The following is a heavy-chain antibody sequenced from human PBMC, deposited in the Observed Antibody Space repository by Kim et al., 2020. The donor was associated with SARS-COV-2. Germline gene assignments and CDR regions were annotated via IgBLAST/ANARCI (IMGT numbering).Heavy chain of an antibody. Sequence: SETLSLTCAVYGGSFSGYYWSWIRQPPGKGLEWIGEINHSGSTNYNPSLKSRVTISVDTSKNQFSLKLSSVTAADTAVYYCARVGYYDFWSGYSRGMDVWGQGTTVTVSS. J-gene: IGHJ6*02. CDR1: GGSFSGYY. V-gene: IGHV4-34*01. CDR2: INHSGST. D-gene: IGHD3-3*01. CDR3: ARVGYYDFWSGYSRGMDV.